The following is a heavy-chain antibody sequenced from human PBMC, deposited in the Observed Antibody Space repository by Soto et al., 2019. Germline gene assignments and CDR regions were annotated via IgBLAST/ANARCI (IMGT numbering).Heavy chain of an antibody. CDR3: ARVPMTRVTRCTWFYP. V-gene: IGHV3-33*01. CDR1: GFIYNDYG. D-gene: IGHD4-17*01. CDR2: IRHDGSDE. Sequence: QVQLMESGGGVVQPGGSLRLSCTASGFIYNDYGMKWVRQSPGKGLEWVASIRHDGSDEHYADSVKGRLTIPRDNSKNMLYLQMNSLSDEDSAVDYCARVPMTRVTRCTWFYPGGQVALVSVCS. J-gene: IGHJ5*02.